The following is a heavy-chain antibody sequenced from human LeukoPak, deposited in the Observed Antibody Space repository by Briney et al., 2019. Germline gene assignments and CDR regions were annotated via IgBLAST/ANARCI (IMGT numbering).Heavy chain of an antibody. V-gene: IGHV4-59*01. J-gene: IGHJ5*02. Sequence: PSETLSLTCTVSGGSISSYYWSWIRQPPGKGLEWIGYIYYSGSTNCNPSLKSRVTISVDTSKNQFSLKLSSVTAADTAVYYCARVPGSSGWYTTFDPWGQGTLVTVSS. CDR2: IYYSGST. CDR1: GGSISSYY. D-gene: IGHD6-19*01. CDR3: ARVPGSSGWYTTFDP.